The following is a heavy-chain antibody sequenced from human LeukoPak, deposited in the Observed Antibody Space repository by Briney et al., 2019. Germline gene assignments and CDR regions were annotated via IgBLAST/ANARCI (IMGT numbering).Heavy chain of an antibody. D-gene: IGHD4-17*01. J-gene: IGHJ5*02. CDR1: GGSFSGYY. V-gene: IGHV4-34*01. CDR2: INHSGST. Sequence: SETLSLTCAVYGGSFSGYYWSWIRQPPGKGLEWIGEINHSGSTNYNPSLKGRITISVDTSKNQFSLKLSSVTAADTAVYYCARGPYGGFDPWGQGTLVTVSS. CDR3: ARGPYGGFDP.